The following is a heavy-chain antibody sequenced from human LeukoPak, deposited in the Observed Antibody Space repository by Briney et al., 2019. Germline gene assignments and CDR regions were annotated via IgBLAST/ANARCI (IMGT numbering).Heavy chain of an antibody. D-gene: IGHD1-26*01. CDR1: GFTASSNY. V-gene: IGHV3-53*01. J-gene: IGHJ4*02. Sequence: PGGSLRLSCAASGFTASSNYMSWVRQAPGKGLEWVSVIYSGGSTYYADSVKGRFTISRDNSKNTLYLQMNSLRAEDTAVYYCARTLRGSSAPFDYWGQGTLVTVSS. CDR3: ARTLRGSSAPFDY. CDR2: IYSGGST.